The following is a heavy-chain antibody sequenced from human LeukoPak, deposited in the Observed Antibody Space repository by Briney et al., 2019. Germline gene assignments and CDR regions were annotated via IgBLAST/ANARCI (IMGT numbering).Heavy chain of an antibody. V-gene: IGHV3-15*01. CDR2: IKSKADGGTT. CDR1: GFTFSSYS. CDR3: TTTPYSSSCPR. D-gene: IGHD6-13*01. J-gene: IGHJ4*02. Sequence: GGSLRLSCAASGFTFSSYSMNWVRQAPGKGLEWVGRIKSKADGGTTDYAAPVKGRFTISRDDSKNTLYLQMNSLKTEDTAVYYCTTTPYSSSCPRWGQGTLVTVSS.